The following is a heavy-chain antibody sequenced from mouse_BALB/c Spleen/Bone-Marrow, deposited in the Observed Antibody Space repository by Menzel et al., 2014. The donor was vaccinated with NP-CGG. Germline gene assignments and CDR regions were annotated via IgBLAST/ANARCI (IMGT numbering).Heavy chain of an antibody. Sequence: SGAELVRSGASVKLSCTASGFNIKDYYMHWVKQRPEQGLEWIGRIDPANVNTKYDPKFQGKATITADTSSNTAYLQLSSLTSEDTAVYYCASYFYGSSLFAYWGQESLVAVSA. CDR3: ASYFYGSSLFAY. V-gene: IGHV14-3*02. D-gene: IGHD1-1*01. J-gene: IGHJ3*01. CDR1: GFNIKDYY. CDR2: IDPANVNT.